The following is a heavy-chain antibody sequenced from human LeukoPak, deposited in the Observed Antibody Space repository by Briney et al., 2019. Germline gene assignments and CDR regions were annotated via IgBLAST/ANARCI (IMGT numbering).Heavy chain of an antibody. V-gene: IGHV3-23*01. CDR3: AKSKNLGISGAFDY. CDR1: GFTFSNYA. CDR2: LSGSGVTT. Sequence: GGSLRLSCAASGFTFSNYAMSWVRQAPGKGLEWVSTLSGSGVTTYYADSVKGRFTISRDNSKNTLYLQMNSLRAEDTAVYYCAKSKNLGISGAFDYWGQGTLVTVSS. J-gene: IGHJ4*02. D-gene: IGHD7-27*01.